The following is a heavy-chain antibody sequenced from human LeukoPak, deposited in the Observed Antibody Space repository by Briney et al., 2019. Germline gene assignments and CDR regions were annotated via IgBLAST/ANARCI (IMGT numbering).Heavy chain of an antibody. V-gene: IGHV3-74*01. CDR1: QFTFRTSW. CDR2: INSDGSIT. D-gene: IGHD4-11*01. J-gene: IGHJ4*02. Sequence: GGSLRLSCTASQFTFRTSWMHWVRQAPGEGLVWVSLINSDGSITNYADSVKGRFTISRDNTKNTLYLQMNNLRAEDTAVYYCAKDLNSNLIFDYWGQGTLVTVSS. CDR3: AKDLNSNLIFDY.